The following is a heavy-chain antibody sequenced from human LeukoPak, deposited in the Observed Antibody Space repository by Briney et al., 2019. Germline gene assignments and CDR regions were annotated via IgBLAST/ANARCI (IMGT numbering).Heavy chain of an antibody. D-gene: IGHD2-21*01. CDR2: ISSSGSTI. CDR1: GFTFSDYY. Sequence: PGGSLRLSCAASGFTFSDYYMSWIRQAPGKGLEWVSYISSSGSTIYYADSVKGRFTISRDNAKNSLYLQMNSLRAEDTAVYYCAKDPPGRGHIVVVTEYFQHWGQGTLVTVSS. V-gene: IGHV3-11*01. J-gene: IGHJ1*01. CDR3: AKDPPGRGHIVVVTEYFQH.